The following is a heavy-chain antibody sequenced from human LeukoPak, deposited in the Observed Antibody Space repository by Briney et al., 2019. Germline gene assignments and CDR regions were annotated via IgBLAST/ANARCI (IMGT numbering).Heavy chain of an antibody. J-gene: IGHJ4*02. CDR1: GAPINSYY. D-gene: IGHD6-13*01. CDR3: ARQVYSSSWSYYFEY. CDR2: IHYSGST. V-gene: IGHV4-59*01. Sequence: PSETLSLTCTVSGAPINSYYWSWIRQSPGKGLEWIGSIHYSGSTSYNSSLKSRVTMSIDTSKNQFSLKLSSVTPADTAVYYCARQVYSSSWSYYFEYWGQGILVTVSS.